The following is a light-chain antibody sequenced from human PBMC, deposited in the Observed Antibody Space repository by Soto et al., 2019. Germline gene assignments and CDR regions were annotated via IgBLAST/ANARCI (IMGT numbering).Light chain of an antibody. CDR3: QQYSIYPIT. V-gene: IGKV1-5*03. CDR1: QSISSW. J-gene: IGKJ5*01. Sequence: DIQMTQSPSTLSVSVGDRVTITCRASQSISSWLAWYQQKPGKAPKSLIYKASSLESGVPSRFSGSGSGTEFTLTISSLRPDDFATYYCQQYSIYPITFGQGTRLEIK. CDR2: KAS.